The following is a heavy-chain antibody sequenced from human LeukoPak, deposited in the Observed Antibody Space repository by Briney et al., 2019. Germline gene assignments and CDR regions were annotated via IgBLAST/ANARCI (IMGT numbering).Heavy chain of an antibody. Sequence: SETLSLTCTVSGGSISRGDYYWSWIRQPPGKGLEWIGYIYYSGSTYYNPSLKSRVTISVDTSKNQFSLKLSSVTAADTAVYYCARVRSGRNPFFDYWGQGTLVTVSS. CDR1: GGSISRGDYY. V-gene: IGHV4-30-4*01. CDR2: IYYSGST. D-gene: IGHD6-19*01. CDR3: ARVRSGRNPFFDY. J-gene: IGHJ4*02.